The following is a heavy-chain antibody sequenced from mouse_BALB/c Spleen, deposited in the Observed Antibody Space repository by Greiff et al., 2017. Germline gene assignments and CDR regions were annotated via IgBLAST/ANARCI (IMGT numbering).Heavy chain of an antibody. CDR1: GYSITSDYA. V-gene: IGHV3-2*02. Sequence: EVKLLESGPGLVKPSQSLSLTCTVTGYSITSDYAWNWIRQFPGNKLEWMGYISYSGSTSYNPSLKSRISITRYTSKNQFFLQLNSVTTEDTATYYCASRDWFAYWGQGTLVTVSA. CDR3: ASRDWFAY. J-gene: IGHJ3*01. CDR2: ISYSGST.